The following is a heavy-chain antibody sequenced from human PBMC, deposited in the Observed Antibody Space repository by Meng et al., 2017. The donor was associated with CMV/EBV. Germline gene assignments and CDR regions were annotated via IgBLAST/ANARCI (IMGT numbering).Heavy chain of an antibody. CDR2: INPSGGST. V-gene: IGHV1-46*01. CDR3: ALAEYSSSLFDY. Sequence: QGRRVQSGAELKRPGASVKVSCKASGYTFTSSEMHWVRKAPGQGLEGMGIINPSGGSTSYAQKFQGRGTMTRDTSTRTVYMELSSLRSEDTAVYYCALAEYSSSLFDYWGQGTLVTVSS. CDR1: GYTFTSSE. D-gene: IGHD6-13*01. J-gene: IGHJ4*02.